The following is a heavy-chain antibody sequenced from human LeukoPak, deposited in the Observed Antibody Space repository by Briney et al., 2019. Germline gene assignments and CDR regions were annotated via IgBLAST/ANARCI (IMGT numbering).Heavy chain of an antibody. V-gene: IGHV3-73*01. D-gene: IGHD4-17*01. CDR2: IRGKDNTYAT. Sequence: GGSLRLSCAASGFTFSASAIHWLRQASGKGLEGVGRIRGKDNTYATDYAGSVKGRFTISRDDSKNTAYLQMNSLKTDDTAVYYCSTPVTALTYWGQGTLVTVSS. J-gene: IGHJ4*02. CDR3: STPVTALTY. CDR1: GFTFSASA.